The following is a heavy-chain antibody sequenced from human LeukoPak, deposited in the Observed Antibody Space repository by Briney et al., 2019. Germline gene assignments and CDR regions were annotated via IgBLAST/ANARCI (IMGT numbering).Heavy chain of an antibody. D-gene: IGHD6-19*01. CDR2: IYYSGST. CDR3: ARHSGSGWYRGGNAFDI. J-gene: IGHJ3*02. V-gene: IGHV4-39*01. CDR1: GGSISSSSYY. Sequence: ASETLSLTRTVSGGSISSSSYYWGWIRQPPGKGLEWIGSIYYSGSTYYNPSLKSRVTISVDTSKNQFSLKLSSVTAADTAVYYCARHSGSGWYRGGNAFDIWGQGTMVTVSS.